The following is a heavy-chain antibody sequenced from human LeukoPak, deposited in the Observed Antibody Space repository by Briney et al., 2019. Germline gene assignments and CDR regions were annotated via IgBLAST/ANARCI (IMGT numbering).Heavy chain of an antibody. CDR3: ARGGIERFLEWLSAPHYYYYYMDV. Sequence: GGSLRLSCADSGFTFSSHWMHWVRQAPGKGLVWVSRIKYDASSTSYADSVKGRFTISRDHSKNTLYLQMNSLRAEDTAVYYCARGGIERFLEWLSAPHYYYYYMDVWGKGTTVTVSS. V-gene: IGHV3-74*01. D-gene: IGHD3-3*01. J-gene: IGHJ6*03. CDR2: IKYDASST. CDR1: GFTFSSHW.